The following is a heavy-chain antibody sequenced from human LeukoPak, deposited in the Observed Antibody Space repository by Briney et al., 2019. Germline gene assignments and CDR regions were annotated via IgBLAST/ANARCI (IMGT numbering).Heavy chain of an antibody. CDR2: IYYSGRA. CDR3: ARLTTGFCSGGSCYSDHYYFYMDV. D-gene: IGHD2-15*01. V-gene: IGHV4-39*01. Sequence: SETLSLTCTVSSGSISSSDYYWGWIRQPPGKGLEWIGTIYYSGRAHYSPSLESRVTLSVDTSKSQFSLKPTSLTAADTAVYYCARLTTGFCSGGSCYSDHYYFYMDVWAKGTTVTVSS. J-gene: IGHJ6*03. CDR1: SGSISSSDYY.